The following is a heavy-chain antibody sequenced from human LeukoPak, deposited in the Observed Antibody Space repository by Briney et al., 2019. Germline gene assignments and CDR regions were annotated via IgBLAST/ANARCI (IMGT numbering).Heavy chain of an antibody. J-gene: IGHJ4*02. CDR2: INPNSGGT. CDR1: GYTFTGYY. D-gene: IGHD5-18*01. Sequence: ASVKVSCKASGYTFTGYYMHWMRQAPGQGLEWMGRINPNSGGTNYAQKFQGRVTMTRDTSISTAYMELSRLRSDDTAVYYCAREGGYSNGYFDYWGQGTLVTVSS. CDR3: AREGGYSNGYFDY. V-gene: IGHV1-2*06.